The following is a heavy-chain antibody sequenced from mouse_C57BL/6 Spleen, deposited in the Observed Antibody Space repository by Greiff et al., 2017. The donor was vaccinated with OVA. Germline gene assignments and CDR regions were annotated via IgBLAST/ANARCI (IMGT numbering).Heavy chain of an antibody. J-gene: IGHJ1*03. CDR1: GYSFTGYY. D-gene: IGHD2-4*01. Sequence: EVKLQESGPELVKPGASVKISCKASGYSFTGYYMNWVKQSPEKSLEWIGEINPSTGGTTYNQKFKAKATLTVDKSSSTAYMQLKSLTSEDSAVYYCARGIYYDQGYFDVWGTGTTVTVSS. CDR3: ARGIYYDQGYFDV. V-gene: IGHV1-42*01. CDR2: INPSTGGT.